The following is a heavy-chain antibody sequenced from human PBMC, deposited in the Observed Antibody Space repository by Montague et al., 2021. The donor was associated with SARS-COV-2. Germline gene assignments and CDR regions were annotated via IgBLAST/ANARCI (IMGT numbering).Heavy chain of an antibody. V-gene: IGHV4-31*03. J-gene: IGHJ4*02. CDR1: SDSISSGGYY. CDR3: ARGPSRLATQEFYFGY. CDR2: IYYSGNT. Sequence: TLSLTCIVSSDSISSGGYYWSWIRQHPGKGLEWIGYIYYSGNTYYNPSLKSRVTMSVDTTKNKFSLTLNYVTAADTAVYYCARGPSRLATQEFYFGYWGQGTLVSVSA. D-gene: IGHD5-24*01.